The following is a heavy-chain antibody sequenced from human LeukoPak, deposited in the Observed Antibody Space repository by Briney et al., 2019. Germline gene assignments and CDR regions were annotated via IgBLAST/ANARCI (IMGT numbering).Heavy chain of an antibody. V-gene: IGHV3-21*01. CDR2: VSSSSTYI. CDR1: GFTFSNYS. J-gene: IGHJ4*02. Sequence: GSLRLSCAASGFTFSNYSMNWVRQAPGKGLEWVSSVSSSSTYIYYADSVKGRFTISRDNAKNSLYLQMNSLRAEDTAVYYCARKGSGSSFEYWGQGTLVTVSS. CDR3: ARKGSGSSFEY. D-gene: IGHD3-10*01.